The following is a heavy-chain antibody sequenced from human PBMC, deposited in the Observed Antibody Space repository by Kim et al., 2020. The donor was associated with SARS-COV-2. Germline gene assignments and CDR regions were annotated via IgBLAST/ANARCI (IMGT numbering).Heavy chain of an antibody. J-gene: IGHJ4*02. CDR3: ASGIAAAGTDY. Sequence: ANYAQKFQGRVTITADKSTSTAYMELSSLRSEDTAVYYCASGIAAAGTDYWGQGTLVTVSS. CDR2: A. D-gene: IGHD6-13*01. V-gene: IGHV1-69*02.